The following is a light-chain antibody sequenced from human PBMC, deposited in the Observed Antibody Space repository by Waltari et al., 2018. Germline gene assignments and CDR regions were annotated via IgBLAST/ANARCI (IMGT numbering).Light chain of an antibody. CDR1: QSVRST. CDR2: GTS. CDR3: QQYDYWPWT. J-gene: IGKJ1*01. V-gene: IGKV3D-15*01. Sequence: IVMTQSPATLSLSPGQRATLSCRASQSVRSTFACFQQKPGQPPRLLIYGTSTRATGIPAMFTGSGSGTEFSLTISSLQPEDFATYYCQQYDYWPWTFGQGTRVETK.